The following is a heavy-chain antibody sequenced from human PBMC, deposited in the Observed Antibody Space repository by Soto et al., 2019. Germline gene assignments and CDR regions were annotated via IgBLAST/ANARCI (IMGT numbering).Heavy chain of an antibody. CDR2: ISYDGSNK. D-gene: IGHD3-9*01. V-gene: IGHV3-30*03. CDR3: FFASRRRHTILAPGLGIPAEPPSDL. J-gene: IGHJ2*01. Sequence: KGLEWVAVISYDGSNKYYADSVKGRFTISRDNSKNTLYLQMNSLRAEDTAVYYFFFASRRRHTILAPGLGIPAEPPSDL.